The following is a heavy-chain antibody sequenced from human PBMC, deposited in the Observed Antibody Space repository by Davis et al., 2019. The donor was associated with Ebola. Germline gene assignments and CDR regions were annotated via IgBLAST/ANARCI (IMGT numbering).Heavy chain of an antibody. D-gene: IGHD3-3*01. CDR2: ISSSSSYI. CDR3: ARAGYFGVVIP. Sequence: GESLKISCAASGFTFSSYSMNWVRQAPGKGLEWVSSISSSSSYIYYADSVKGRFTISRDNAKNSLYLQMNSLRAEDTAVYYCARAGYFGVVIPWGQGTLVTVSS. CDR1: GFTFSSYS. V-gene: IGHV3-21*01. J-gene: IGHJ5*02.